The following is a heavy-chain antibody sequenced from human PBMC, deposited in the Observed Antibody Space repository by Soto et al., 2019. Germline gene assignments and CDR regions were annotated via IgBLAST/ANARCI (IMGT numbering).Heavy chain of an antibody. CDR2: ITFRGDNT. D-gene: IGHD1-1*01. V-gene: IGHV3-23*01. Sequence: EVQLLESGGGLVPPGGSLRLSCAASGFTFSSYAMSWVRQVPGEGLEWLAGITFRGDNTYYADSVKGRFTLSRDNSRNRLDLQMNSLKVEDTALYYCAKLGTMGVFDNWGQGTLLTVSS. CDR1: GFTFSSYA. CDR3: AKLGTMGVFDN. J-gene: IGHJ4*02.